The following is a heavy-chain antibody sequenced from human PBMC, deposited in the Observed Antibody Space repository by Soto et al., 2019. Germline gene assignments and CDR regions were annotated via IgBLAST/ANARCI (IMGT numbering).Heavy chain of an antibody. J-gene: IGHJ4*02. Sequence: SETLSLTCTVSGDSISSYYWSWIRQPPGKGLEWIGYIYYTGSTNYNPSLKSRVTISVDTSKNQFSLKLSSVTAADTAVYYCTRGGRLGYCSGGSCYLADYWGQGTLVTVS. V-gene: IGHV4-59*01. CDR1: GDSISSYY. D-gene: IGHD2-15*01. CDR3: TRGGRLGYCSGGSCYLADY. CDR2: IYYTGST.